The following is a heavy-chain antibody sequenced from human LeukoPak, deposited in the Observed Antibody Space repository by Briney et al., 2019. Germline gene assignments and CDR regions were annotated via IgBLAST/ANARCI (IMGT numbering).Heavy chain of an antibody. V-gene: IGHV1-8*01. CDR3: ARALRARPGFDP. Sequence: ASVKVSCKASGYAFTSYDINWVRQATGQGLEWMGWMNPNSGNTGYAQKFQGRVTMTRNTSISTAYMELSSLRSEDTAVYYCARALRARPGFDPWGQGTLVTVSS. J-gene: IGHJ5*02. D-gene: IGHD3-16*01. CDR2: MNPNSGNT. CDR1: GYAFTSYD.